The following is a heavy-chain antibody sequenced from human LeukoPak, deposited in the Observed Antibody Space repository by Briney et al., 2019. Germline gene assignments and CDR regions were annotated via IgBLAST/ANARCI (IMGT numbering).Heavy chain of an antibody. D-gene: IGHD3-22*01. CDR1: GYTFSSYG. CDR3: ARVRGDYDSGDAFDI. J-gene: IGHJ3*02. Sequence: ASVKVSCKASGYTFSSYGISWVRQAPGQGLEWMGWISAYNGHTNFAQRLQGRLSMTIDTSTSTAYVELRSLRSDDTAVYYCARVRGDYDSGDAFDIWGQGTMVTVSS. V-gene: IGHV1-18*01. CDR2: ISAYNGHT.